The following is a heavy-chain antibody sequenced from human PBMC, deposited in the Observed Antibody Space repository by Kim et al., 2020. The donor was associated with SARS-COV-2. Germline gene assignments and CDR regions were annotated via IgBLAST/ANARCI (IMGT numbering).Heavy chain of an antibody. Sequence: ASVKVSCKASGYTFTSYGISWVRQAPGQGLEWMGWISAYNGTTNYAQKLQCRVTMTTDTSTSTAYMELRSLRSDDTAVYYCARRPYYYDSSGYYDDYWGQGTLVTVSS. D-gene: IGHD3-22*01. J-gene: IGHJ4*02. CDR1: GYTFTSYG. CDR2: ISAYNGTT. V-gene: IGHV1-18*04. CDR3: ARRPYYYDSSGYYDDY.